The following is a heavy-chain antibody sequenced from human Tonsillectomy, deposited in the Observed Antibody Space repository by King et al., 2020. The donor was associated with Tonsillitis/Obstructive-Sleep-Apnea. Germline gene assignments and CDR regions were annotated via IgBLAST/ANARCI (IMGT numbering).Heavy chain of an antibody. CDR2: ISHTGST. J-gene: IGHJ3*02. V-gene: IGHV4-34*01. Sequence: VQLQQWGAGLLKPSETLSLTCGVYGGSFSGYYWSWIRQPPGKGPEWIGEISHTGSTNYNPSLKSRVTISVDPSKNQLSLKLNSVTAADTAVYYCARDNGGGSAFDIWGQGTMVTVSS. CDR3: ARDNGGGSAFDI. D-gene: IGHD3-16*01. CDR1: GGSFSGYY.